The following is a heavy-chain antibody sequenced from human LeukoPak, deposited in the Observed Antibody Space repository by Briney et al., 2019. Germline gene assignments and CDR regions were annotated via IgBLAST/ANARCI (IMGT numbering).Heavy chain of an antibody. CDR3: AKGGLRLYFGQFHY. CDR2: ISWNGGII. CDR1: GFTFDNYA. Sequence: PGGSLRLSCAASGFTFDNYAMHWVRKVPGKGLEWVSGISWNGGIIGYADSVKGRFTISRDSAKNSLHLQMNSLRVEDTALYYCAKGGLRLYFGQFHYWGQGTLVTVSS. V-gene: IGHV3-9*01. D-gene: IGHD3-10*01. J-gene: IGHJ4*02.